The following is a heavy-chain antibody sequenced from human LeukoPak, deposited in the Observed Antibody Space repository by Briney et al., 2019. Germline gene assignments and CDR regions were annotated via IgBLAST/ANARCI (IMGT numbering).Heavy chain of an antibody. V-gene: IGHV4-39*01. CDR3: ARQDYRLVYYYYMDV. CDR1: GGSISSSSYY. CDR2: IYYSGST. J-gene: IGHJ6*03. D-gene: IGHD4-11*01. Sequence: SETLSLTCTVSGGSISSSSYYWGWIRQPPGTGLEWIGSIYYSGSTYYNPSLKSRVTISVDTSKNQFSLKLSSVTAADTAVYYCARQDYRLVYYYYMDVWGKGTTVTIS.